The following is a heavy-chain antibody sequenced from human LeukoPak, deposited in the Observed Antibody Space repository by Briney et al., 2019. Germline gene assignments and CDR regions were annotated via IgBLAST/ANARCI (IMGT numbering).Heavy chain of an antibody. D-gene: IGHD5-12*01. V-gene: IGHV5-51*01. Sequence: GEXXKISFKGSGYSFTSYWIGWVRRMPGKGVEWMGIIYPGDSDTRYSPSFQGQVTISDDKSISTAYLQWSSLKASDTAMYYCARQKTAISNWFDPWGQGTLVTVSS. CDR1: GYSFTSYW. CDR2: IYPGDSDT. CDR3: ARQKTAISNWFDP. J-gene: IGHJ5*02.